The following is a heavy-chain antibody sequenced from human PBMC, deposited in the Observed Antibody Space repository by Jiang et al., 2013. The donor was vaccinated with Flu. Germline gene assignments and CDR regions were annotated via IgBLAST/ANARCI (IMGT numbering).Heavy chain of an antibody. Sequence: QSGAEVKKPGASVKVSCRTSGLSSNNYAIHWVRQAPGQRPEWMGWINLGNGNPQRFQGRITITSDTSASTAYMEMSSLRSEDTAVYFCAKGLQDYGGRIYYLDYWGQGTLVTVSS. J-gene: IGHJ4*02. V-gene: IGHV1-3*01. CDR2: INLGNG. CDR1: GLSSNNYA. CDR3: AKGLQDYGGRIYYLDY. D-gene: IGHD4-23*01.